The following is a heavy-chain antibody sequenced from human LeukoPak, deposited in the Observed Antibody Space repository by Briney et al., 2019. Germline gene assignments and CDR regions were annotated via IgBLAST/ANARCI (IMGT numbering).Heavy chain of an antibody. Sequence: GGSLRLSCAASGFTFSNAWMSWVRQAPRKGLEWVGRIKSKTDGGTTDYAAPVKGRFTISRDDSKNTLYLQMNSLKTEDTAVYYCTTKYYDFWSGKFDYWGQGTLVTVSS. CDR3: TTKYYDFWSGKFDY. CDR1: GFTFSNAW. V-gene: IGHV3-15*01. D-gene: IGHD3-3*01. CDR2: IKSKTDGGTT. J-gene: IGHJ4*02.